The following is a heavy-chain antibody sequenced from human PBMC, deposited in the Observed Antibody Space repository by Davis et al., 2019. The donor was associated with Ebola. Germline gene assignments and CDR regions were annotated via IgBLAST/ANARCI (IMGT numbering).Heavy chain of an antibody. CDR2: IYPVDSDT. CDR1: SSPFTSYW. Sequence: GGSLRLSCKGSSSPFTSYWIGWVPQMPGKRLEWMGIIYPVDSDTRYSPSFQGQVTISADKSRSTAYLQWSSLKASDTAMYYCAGYREIGGMDVWGQGTTVTVSS. V-gene: IGHV5-51*01. CDR3: AGYREIGGMDV. J-gene: IGHJ6*02. D-gene: IGHD2-2*01.